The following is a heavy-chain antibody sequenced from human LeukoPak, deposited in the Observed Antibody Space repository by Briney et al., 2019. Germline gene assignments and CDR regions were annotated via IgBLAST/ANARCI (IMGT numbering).Heavy chain of an antibody. J-gene: IGHJ5*02. CDR2: INHSGST. D-gene: IGHD3-10*01. CDR3: ARLRITMVRGVFEGPNWFDP. V-gene: IGHV4-34*01. CDR1: GGSFSGYC. Sequence: SETLSLTCAVYGGSFSGYCWSWIRQPPGKGLEWIGEINHSGSTNYNPSLKSRVTISVDTSKNQFSLKLSSVTAADTAVYYCARLRITMVRGVFEGPNWFDPWGQGTLVTVSS.